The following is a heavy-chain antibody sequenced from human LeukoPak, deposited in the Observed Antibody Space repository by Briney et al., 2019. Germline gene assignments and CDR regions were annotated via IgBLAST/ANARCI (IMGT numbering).Heavy chain of an antibody. Sequence: GGSLRLSCAASRFTFNTYSMNWVRQAPGKGLWCVSSITMSSAYLYYADSLRSRFTISRDNATNSLYLQMSSLGADETVVYYCARDDVAPTRRGMDVWGQGTMVTVSS. D-gene: IGHD1-1*01. J-gene: IGHJ6*02. CDR2: ITMSSAYL. CDR3: ARDDVAPTRRGMDV. CDR1: RFTFNTYS. V-gene: IGHV3-21*01.